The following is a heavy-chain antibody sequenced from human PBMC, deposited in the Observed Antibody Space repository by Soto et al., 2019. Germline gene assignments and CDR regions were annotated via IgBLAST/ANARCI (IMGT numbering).Heavy chain of an antibody. V-gene: IGHV4-34*01. Sequence: SETLSLTCAVYGGSFSGYHWTWIRQAPGRGLDWIGEITHRGSPNYNPSLKSRVTISVDTSKNQFSLKLSSVTAADTAVYYCARTLRRQFDYWGQGTLVTVSS. CDR3: ARTLRRQFDY. J-gene: IGHJ4*02. CDR1: GGSFSGYH. CDR2: ITHRGSP. D-gene: IGHD4-17*01.